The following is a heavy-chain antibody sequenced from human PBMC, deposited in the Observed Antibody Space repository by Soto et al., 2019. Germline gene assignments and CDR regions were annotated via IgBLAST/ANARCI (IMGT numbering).Heavy chain of an antibody. CDR2: ISYDGSNK. D-gene: IGHD6-13*01. J-gene: IGHJ4*02. Sequence: QVQLVESGGGVVQPGRSLRLSCAASGFTFSSYAMHWVRQAPGKGLEWVAVISYDGSNKYYADSVKGRFTISRDNSKNTLYLQMNSLRAEDTAVYYSASAAEICCFDYWGQGTLVTVSS. V-gene: IGHV3-30-3*01. CDR1: GFTFSSYA. CDR3: ASAAEICCFDY.